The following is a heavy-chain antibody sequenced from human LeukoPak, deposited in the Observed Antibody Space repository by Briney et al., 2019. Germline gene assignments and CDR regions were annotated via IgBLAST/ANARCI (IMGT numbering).Heavy chain of an antibody. D-gene: IGHD3-22*01. J-gene: IGHJ5*02. CDR2: ISAYNGNT. Sequence: ASAKVSCKASGCTFTSYGISWVRQAPGQGLEWMGWISAYNGNTNYAQKLQGRVTMTTDTSTSTAYMELRSLRSDDTAVYYCARGHYYDSSGIGMNWFDPWGQGTLVTVSS. CDR3: ARGHYYDSSGIGMNWFDP. CDR1: GCTFTSYG. V-gene: IGHV1-18*01.